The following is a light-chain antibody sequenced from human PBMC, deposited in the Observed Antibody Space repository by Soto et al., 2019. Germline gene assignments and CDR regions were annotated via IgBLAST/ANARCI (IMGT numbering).Light chain of an antibody. CDR2: GAS. CDR1: QSVSSSY. V-gene: IGKV3-20*01. Sequence: EIVLTQSPGTLSLSPGERATLSCRASQSVSSSYLAWYQQKPGQAPRLLIYGASSRATGIPDRFSGSGSGTDFSLTISSLQPEDFATYYCQQSSSTPPFTFGPGTKVDIK. CDR3: QQSSSTPPFT. J-gene: IGKJ3*01.